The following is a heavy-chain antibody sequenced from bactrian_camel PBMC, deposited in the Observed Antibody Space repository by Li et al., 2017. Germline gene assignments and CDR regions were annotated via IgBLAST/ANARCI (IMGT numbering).Heavy chain of an antibody. Sequence: QVQLVESGGGSVQAGESLQLSCLYEYEYSATCMGWFRQAPGKVREGVAAMWVGGTYYTDSVKGRFTISQDSIKNTMYLQMNSLKPEDTAMYFCAASRRRAARCDTANGYNYWGQGTQVTVS. CDR3: AASRRRAARCDTANGYNY. CDR2: MWVGGT. D-gene: IGHD3*01. V-gene: IGHV3S1*01. J-gene: IGHJ4*01. CDR1: EYEYSATC.